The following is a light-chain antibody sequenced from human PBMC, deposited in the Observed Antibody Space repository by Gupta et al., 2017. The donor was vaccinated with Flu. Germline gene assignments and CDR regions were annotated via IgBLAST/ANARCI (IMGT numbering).Light chain of an antibody. CDR1: QSLVYSDGYTY. CDR3: MQGKHWPWT. Sequence: DVVMNQSPLSLPVTLGQPASISCRSSQSLVYSDGYTYLNWFQQRPGQSPRRLIYKVSKRDSGVPDRFSGSGSGTDFTLEISRVEAEDVGIYYCMQGKHWPWTFGQGTKVEIK. J-gene: IGKJ1*01. V-gene: IGKV2-30*01. CDR2: KVS.